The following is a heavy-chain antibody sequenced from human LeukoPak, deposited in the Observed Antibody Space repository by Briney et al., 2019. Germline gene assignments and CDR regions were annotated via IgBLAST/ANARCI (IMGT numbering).Heavy chain of an antibody. V-gene: IGHV5-51*01. CDR2: IYPGDSET. J-gene: IGHJ4*02. Sequence: GESLKISFKGSGYIFTSYWIGWVRQVPGKGLEWMGIIYPGDSETRYSPSLQGQVTISADKSISTAYLQWSTLKASDTAMYYCARVLCTGGCCYFDYWGQGTLVTVSS. CDR1: GYIFTSYW. D-gene: IGHD2-8*02. CDR3: ARVLCTGGCCYFDY.